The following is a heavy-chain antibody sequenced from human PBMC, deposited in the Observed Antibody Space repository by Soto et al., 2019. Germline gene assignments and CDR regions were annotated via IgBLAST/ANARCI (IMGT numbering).Heavy chain of an antibody. CDR3: ARAPYYDILTGYYLNWYFDL. J-gene: IGHJ2*01. D-gene: IGHD3-9*01. V-gene: IGHV1-3*01. Sequence: ASVKVSCKASGYTFTSYAMHWVRQAPGQRLEWMGWINAGNGNTKYSQKFQGRVTITRGTSASTAYMELSSLRSEDTAVYYCARAPYYDILTGYYLNWYFDLWGRGTLVTVS. CDR1: GYTFTSYA. CDR2: INAGNGNT.